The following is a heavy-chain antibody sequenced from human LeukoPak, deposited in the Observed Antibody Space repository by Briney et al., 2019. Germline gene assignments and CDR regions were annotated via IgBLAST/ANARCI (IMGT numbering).Heavy chain of an antibody. CDR1: GGTFSSYA. CDR2: IIPILGIA. CDR3: ARTLAVAGDNWFDP. J-gene: IGHJ5*02. V-gene: IGHV1-69*04. Sequence: ASVKVSCKASGGTFSSYAISWVRQAPGQGLEWMGRIIPILGIANYAQKFQGRVTMTRNTSISTAYMELSSLRSEDTAVYYCARTLAVAGDNWFDPWGQGTLVTVSS. D-gene: IGHD6-19*01.